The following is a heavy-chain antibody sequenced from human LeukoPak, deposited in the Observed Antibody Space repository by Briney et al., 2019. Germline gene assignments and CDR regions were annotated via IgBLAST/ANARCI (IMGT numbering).Heavy chain of an antibody. CDR3: ARDRVLMVYAIGYYYYMDV. Sequence: GASVKVSCKASGYTFTTYAMHWVRQAPGQRLEWMGWINAGSGNTKYSQKFRGRVTITRDTSASTAYMELSRLRSDDTAMYYCARDRVLMVYAIGYYYYMDVWGKGTTVTVPS. CDR2: INAGSGNT. CDR1: GYTFTTYA. D-gene: IGHD2-8*01. V-gene: IGHV1-3*01. J-gene: IGHJ6*03.